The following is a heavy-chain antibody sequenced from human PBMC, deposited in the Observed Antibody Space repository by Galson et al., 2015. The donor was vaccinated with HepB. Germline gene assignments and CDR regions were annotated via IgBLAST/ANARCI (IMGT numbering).Heavy chain of an antibody. CDR1: GFTFSNYG. CDR2: IRYDGSIK. CDR3: AKNTPSSGYHGLHY. V-gene: IGHV3-30*02. J-gene: IGHJ4*02. D-gene: IGHD5-12*01. Sequence: SLRLSCAASGFTFSNYGMHWVRQAPGKGLEWVAYIRYDGSIKYYGDSVKGRFTISRANSKNTLYLQMNSLRAEDTAVYYCAKNTPSSGYHGLHYGGQGTLVTVSS.